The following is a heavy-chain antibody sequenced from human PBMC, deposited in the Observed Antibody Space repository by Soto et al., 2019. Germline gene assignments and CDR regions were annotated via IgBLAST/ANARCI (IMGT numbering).Heavy chain of an antibody. D-gene: IGHD3-10*01. CDR2: INHSGNT. J-gene: IGHJ3*02. CDR3: ARGWYSEGSGSAFDI. CDR1: GGTFNGYY. V-gene: IGHV4-34*01. Sequence: QVQLQQRGAGLLKPSETLSLTCAVYGGTFNGYYWSWIRQPPGKGLEWIGEINHSGNTNSIPSLKSRITISVDTSNNQFSLNLSSMTAADTAVYYCARGWYSEGSGSAFDIWGQGTTVTVSS.